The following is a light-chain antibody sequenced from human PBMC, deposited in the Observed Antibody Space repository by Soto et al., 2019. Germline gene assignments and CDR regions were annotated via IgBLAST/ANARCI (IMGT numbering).Light chain of an antibody. CDR2: GAS. CDR3: QQYGSSPST. J-gene: IGKJ1*01. Sequence: EIVLTQSPGTLSLSPGEIATLSCRASQSVSSNYLAWYQQKPGQAPRPLIYGASSRATGIPDRFSGSGAGTDFTLTISRLESEDFAVYFCQQYGSSPSTFGQGNKVEIK. V-gene: IGKV3-20*01. CDR1: QSVSSNY.